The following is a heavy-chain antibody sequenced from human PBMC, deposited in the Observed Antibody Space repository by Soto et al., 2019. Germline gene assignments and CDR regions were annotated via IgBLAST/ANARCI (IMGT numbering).Heavy chain of an antibody. D-gene: IGHD6-19*01. CDR2: TYYRSKWYN. J-gene: IGHJ6*02. Sequence: PSQTLSLTCAISGDSVSSNSAAWNWIRQSPSRGLEWRGRTYYRSKWYNDYAVSVKSRITINPDTSKNQFSLQLNSVTPEDTAVYYCARDRYHEQWLVGGYYYYGMDVWGQGTTVTVSS. CDR1: GDSVSSNSAA. CDR3: ARDRYHEQWLVGGYYYYGMDV. V-gene: IGHV6-1*01.